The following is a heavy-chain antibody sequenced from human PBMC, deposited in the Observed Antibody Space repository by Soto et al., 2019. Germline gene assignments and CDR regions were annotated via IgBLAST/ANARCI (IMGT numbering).Heavy chain of an antibody. CDR2: IYWDDDK. V-gene: IGHV2-5*02. D-gene: IGHD6-13*01. CDR1: GFSFSTGAVG. CDR3: AHIYWAASGTRYYFDH. Sequence: QITLTESGPTLVKPTQTLTLTCTFSGFSFSTGAVGVGWIRQPPGKALEFLALIYWDDDKRYRPSLKNKITITKDTSRDHVVLTMTDLDPEDTATDFCAHIYWAASGTRYYFDHWGQGTLVTVSS. J-gene: IGHJ4*02.